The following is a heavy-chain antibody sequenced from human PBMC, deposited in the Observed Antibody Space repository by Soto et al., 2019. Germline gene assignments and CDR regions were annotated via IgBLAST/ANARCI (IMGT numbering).Heavy chain of an antibody. CDR2: LTSDGSA. D-gene: IGHD1-7*01. Sequence: GGSLRLSCAASGFTFRNYAMTWVRQAPGKGLEWVSLLTSDGSAYYADSVKGRFLISRDNSKNTLYLQMNSLRAEDTAIYYCVKNYNGDHWGQGTLVTVSS. CDR1: GFTFRNYA. J-gene: IGHJ4*02. CDR3: VKNYNGDH. V-gene: IGHV3-23*01.